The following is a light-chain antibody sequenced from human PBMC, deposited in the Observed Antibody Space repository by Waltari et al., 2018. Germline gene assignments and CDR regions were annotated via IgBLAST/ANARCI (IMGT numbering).Light chain of an antibody. CDR1: QSISDW. J-gene: IGKJ1*01. Sequence: DIQMTQSPSTLSASVGDRVTITCRASQSISDWLAWYQQKPGTAPKLLIYKVSKLESGVPSRFSGSGSGTAFTLTISSLQPDDFATYYCQQYDRFSGTFGPGTKVEIK. V-gene: IGKV1-5*03. CDR3: QQYDRFSGT. CDR2: KVS.